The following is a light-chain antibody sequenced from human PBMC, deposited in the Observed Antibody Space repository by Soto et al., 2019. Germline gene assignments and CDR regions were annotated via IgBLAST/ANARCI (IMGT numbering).Light chain of an antibody. J-gene: IGLJ1*01. Sequence: QSALTQPASVSGSPGQSIPISCTGTRSDVGSYNLVSWYQLHPGKAPKLMIYEGSKRPSGVSNRFSGSQSGNTASLTISGLQAEDEADYYCCSDAGRITYVCGTGTKVTVL. V-gene: IGLV2-23*01. CDR2: EGS. CDR3: CSDAGRITYV. CDR1: RSDVGSYNL.